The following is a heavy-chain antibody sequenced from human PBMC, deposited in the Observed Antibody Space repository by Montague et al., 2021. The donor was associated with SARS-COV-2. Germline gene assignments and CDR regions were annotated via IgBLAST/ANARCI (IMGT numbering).Heavy chain of an antibody. CDR3: ARMSMSPATDX. CDR1: GTSITSSISITSITYY. D-gene: IGHD2-2*01. CDR2: FFFTTKT. J-gene: IGHJ4*02. V-gene: IGHV4-39*01. Sequence: SETLSLTCSVSGTSITSSISITSITYYWGWFRQPPGKVLEWLGNFFFTTKTYYNPSLKARVTISADTSKNQLSLKLRSVTAADTAIYYCARMSMSPATDXWGQGTLVTVSS.